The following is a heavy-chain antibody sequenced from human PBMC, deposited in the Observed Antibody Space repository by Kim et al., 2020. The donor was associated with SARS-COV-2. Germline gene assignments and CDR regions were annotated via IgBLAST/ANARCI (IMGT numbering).Heavy chain of an antibody. Sequence: GGSLRLSCAASLFTFSSYSMNWVRQAPGKGLEWISSISSSGSYIYYADSMKGRFTISRDNARASLYLQMNSLRAEDTAVYYCARVLTSGWSYFDYWGQGTLVTVSS. D-gene: IGHD6-19*01. CDR2: ISSSGSYI. V-gene: IGHV3-21*01. J-gene: IGHJ4*02. CDR1: LFTFSSYS. CDR3: ARVLTSGWSYFDY.